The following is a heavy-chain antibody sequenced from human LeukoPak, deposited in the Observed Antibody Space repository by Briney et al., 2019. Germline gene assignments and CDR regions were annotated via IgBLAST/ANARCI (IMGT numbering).Heavy chain of an antibody. J-gene: IGHJ4*02. CDR1: GGSISSSSYY. CDR2: IYYSGST. Sequence: SETLSLTCTVSGGSISSSSYYWGWIRQPPGKGLEWIGSIYYSGSTYYNPSLKSRVTISVDTSKNQFSLKLSSVTAADTATYYCTRGRFSMLTETYFFDSWGQGSLVIVSS. CDR3: TRGRFSMLTETYFFDS. V-gene: IGHV4-39*07. D-gene: IGHD2-8*01.